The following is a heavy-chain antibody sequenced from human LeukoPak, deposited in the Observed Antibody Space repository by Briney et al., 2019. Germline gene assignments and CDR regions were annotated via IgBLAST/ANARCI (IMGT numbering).Heavy chain of an antibody. J-gene: IGHJ5*02. CDR3: ASAAWDCSGGRCYP. D-gene: IGHD2-15*01. V-gene: IGHV3-21*01. Sequence: RSGGSLRLSCPASGFTFSSYSMSCVRQAPGKGREWVSSISSSSSYIYYADSVKGRSTISRDKATNSMYMQMTSLRAEEPGVYYCASAAWDCSGGRCYPWGQGTLVTVSS. CDR1: GFTFSSYS. CDR2: ISSSSSYI.